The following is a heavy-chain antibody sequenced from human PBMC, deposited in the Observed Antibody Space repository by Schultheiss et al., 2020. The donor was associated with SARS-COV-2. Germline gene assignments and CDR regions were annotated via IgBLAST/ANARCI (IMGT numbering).Heavy chain of an antibody. CDR2: IYYSGST. CDR1: GGSISSSSYY. J-gene: IGHJ4*02. V-gene: IGHV4-31*03. D-gene: IGHD5-18*01. Sequence: SQTLSLTCTVSGGSISSSSYYWSWIRQHPGKGLEWIGYIYYSGSTYYNPSLKSRVTISVDTSKNQFSLKLSSVTAADTAVYYCARGDTAMADFDYWGQGTLVTVSS. CDR3: ARGDTAMADFDY.